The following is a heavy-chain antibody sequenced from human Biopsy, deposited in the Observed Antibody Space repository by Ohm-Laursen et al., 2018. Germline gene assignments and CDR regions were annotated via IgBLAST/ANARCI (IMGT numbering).Heavy chain of an antibody. CDR3: ARGYGGSSRYFDL. CDR1: GDDSTASYY. D-gene: IGHD3-16*01. Sequence: TLSLTCIVSGDDSTASYYWSWIRQSPEKGLEWIGFVFHSGLTSYHPSLRSRVSISVDSSKNQFYLNLSSLTPADTAVYFCARGYGGSSRYFDLWGRGTQVTVSS. V-gene: IGHV4-59*01. J-gene: IGHJ2*01. CDR2: VFHSGLT.